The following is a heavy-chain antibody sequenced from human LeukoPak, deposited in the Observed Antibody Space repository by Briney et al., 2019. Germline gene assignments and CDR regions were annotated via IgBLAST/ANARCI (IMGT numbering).Heavy chain of an antibody. D-gene: IGHD4-23*01. CDR3: ARSNYGGKRWFDP. CDR1: EYTFTSYD. CDR2: MNPSSGST. J-gene: IGHJ5*02. V-gene: IGHV1-8*01. Sequence: ASVTVSYKASEYTFTSYDINWVRQATGQGLEWMGWMNPSSGSTGYAQKFQGRVTMTRDTSISTAYMELSSLRSEDTAVYFCARSNYGGKRWFDPWGQGTLVIVSS.